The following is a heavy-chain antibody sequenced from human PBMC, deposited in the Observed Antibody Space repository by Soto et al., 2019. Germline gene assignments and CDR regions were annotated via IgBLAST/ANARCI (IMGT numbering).Heavy chain of an antibody. CDR3: ARFDYYDSSGYLDFGPK. Sequence: SETLSLTCSVSSGSIRSDSWWSWVRQPPGKGLEWIGEISHSGSTNYNSSLKSRVTISVDTSKNQFSLKLSSVTAADTAMYYCARFDYYDSSGYLDFGPKWGQGTLVTVSS. V-gene: IGHV4-4*02. CDR1: SGSIRSDSW. CDR2: ISHSGST. D-gene: IGHD3-22*01. J-gene: IGHJ4*02.